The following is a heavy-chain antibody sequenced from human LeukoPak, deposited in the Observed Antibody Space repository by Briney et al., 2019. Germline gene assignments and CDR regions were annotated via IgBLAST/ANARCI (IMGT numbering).Heavy chain of an antibody. D-gene: IGHD6-13*01. V-gene: IGHV4-59*02. CDR1: GGSVSGYF. Sequence: SETLSLTCIVSGGSVSGYFWTWIRQPPGKELEWIGYIEYSGSTNYNPSLRSRVTISVDTSKNQFSLRLNSVTAADTAVYYCARGFRGSNFFFDYWGQGTLVTVSS. CDR3: ARGFRGSNFFFDY. J-gene: IGHJ4*02. CDR2: IEYSGST.